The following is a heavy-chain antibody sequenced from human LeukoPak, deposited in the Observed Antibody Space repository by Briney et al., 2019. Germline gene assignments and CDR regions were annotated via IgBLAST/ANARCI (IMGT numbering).Heavy chain of an antibody. CDR1: GGSISSYY. D-gene: IGHD5-18*01. V-gene: IGHV4-4*07. CDR3: ARLREEGEGYSYLTLDY. J-gene: IGHJ4*02. Sequence: SETLSLTCTVSGGSISSYYWSWIRQPAGKGLEWIGRIYTSGSTNYNPSLKSRVTMSVDTSKNQFSLKLSSVTAADTAVYYCARLREEGEGYSYLTLDYWGQGTLVTVSS. CDR2: IYTSGST.